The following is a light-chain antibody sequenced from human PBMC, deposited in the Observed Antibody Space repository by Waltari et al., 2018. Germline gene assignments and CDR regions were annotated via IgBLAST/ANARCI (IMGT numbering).Light chain of an antibody. V-gene: IGLV2-11*01. J-gene: IGLJ2*01. CDR3: CSYAGRYTSV. CDR1: NSHVGAYNH. Sequence: QSALTQPRSVSGSPGQSVTLSCPGTNSHVGAYNHVSWYQQRPGKAPKLVIYDVDKRPSGVPDRFSGSKAGNTASLTISGLQTDDEADYYCCSYAGRYTSVFGGGTKVTVL. CDR2: DVD.